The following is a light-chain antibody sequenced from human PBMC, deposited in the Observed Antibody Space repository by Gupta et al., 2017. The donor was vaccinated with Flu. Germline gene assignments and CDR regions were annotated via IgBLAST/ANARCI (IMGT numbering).Light chain of an antibody. CDR2: LVS. CDR1: QGLVYSDGNTY. Sequence: DVVMTQSPLSLPVTLGQPASISCRSSQGLVYSDGNTYLHWFQQRPGQSPRRLIYLVSYRDSGVPDRFSGSGSGTDFTLKISRVEAEDGGIYFCRQGAHWPWTFGQWTRLEIK. V-gene: IGKV2-30*01. J-gene: IGKJ1*01. CDR3: RQGAHWPWT.